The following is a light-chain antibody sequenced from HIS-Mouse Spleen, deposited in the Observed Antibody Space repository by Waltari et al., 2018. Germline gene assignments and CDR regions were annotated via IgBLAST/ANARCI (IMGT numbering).Light chain of an antibody. CDR3: CSYAGSSTFGV. J-gene: IGLJ3*02. V-gene: IGLV2-23*03. Sequence: QSALTQPASVSGSPGQSITISCTGTSSAVGRYHLFPWYQQHPGKAPKLMIYEGSKRPSGVSNRFSGSKSGNTASLTISGLQAEDEADYYCCSYAGSSTFGVFGGGTKLTVL. CDR2: EGS. CDR1: SSAVGRYHL.